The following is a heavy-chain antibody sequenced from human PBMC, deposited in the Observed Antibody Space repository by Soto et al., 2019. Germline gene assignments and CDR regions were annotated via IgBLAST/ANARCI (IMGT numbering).Heavy chain of an antibody. D-gene: IGHD6-6*01. CDR3: ARDQDRYSSSYDAFDI. Sequence: PGGSLRLSCAASGFTFSSYSMNWVRQAPGKGLEWVSSISSSSSYIYYADSVKGRFTISRDNANNSLYLQMNSLRAEDTAVYYCARDQDRYSSSYDAFDIWGQGTMVTVSS. V-gene: IGHV3-21*01. J-gene: IGHJ3*02. CDR2: ISSSSSYI. CDR1: GFTFSSYS.